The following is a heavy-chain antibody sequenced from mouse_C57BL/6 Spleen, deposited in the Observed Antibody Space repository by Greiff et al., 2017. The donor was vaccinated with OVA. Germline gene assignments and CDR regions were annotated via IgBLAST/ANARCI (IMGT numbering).Heavy chain of an antibody. CDR1: GFTFSSYA. CDR3: ARDPLITTGVAGD. CDR2: ISDGGSYT. V-gene: IGHV5-4*01. J-gene: IGHJ2*01. D-gene: IGHD1-1*01. Sequence: EVKLVESGGGLVKPGGSLKLSCAASGFTFSSYAMSWVRQTPEKRLEWVATISDGGSYTYYPDNVKGRFTISRDNAKNNLYLQMSHLKSEDTAMYYCARDPLITTGVAGDWGQGTTLTVSS.